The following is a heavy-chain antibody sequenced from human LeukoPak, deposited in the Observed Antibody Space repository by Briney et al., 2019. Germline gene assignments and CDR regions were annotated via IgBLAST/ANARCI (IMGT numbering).Heavy chain of an antibody. D-gene: IGHD5-24*01. Sequence: LSGGSLRLSCAASGFTFSSYAMSWVRQAPGKGLEWVSAISGSGSSTYYADSVKGRFTISRDNSHNTLYLQMNSLRDEDTAVYYCARDPLRWLQNNYYYYYMDVWGKGTTVTVSS. J-gene: IGHJ6*03. CDR2: ISGSGSST. CDR1: GFTFSSYA. V-gene: IGHV3-23*01. CDR3: ARDPLRWLQNNYYYYYMDV.